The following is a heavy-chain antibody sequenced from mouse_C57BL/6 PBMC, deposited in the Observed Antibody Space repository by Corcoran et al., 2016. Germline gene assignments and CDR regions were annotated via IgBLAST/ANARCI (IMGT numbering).Heavy chain of an antibody. V-gene: IGHV3-6*01. CDR1: GYSITSGYY. D-gene: IGHD1-1*01. CDR2: ISYAGSN. J-gene: IGHJ2*01. Sequence: DVQLQESGPGLVKPSQSLSLTCSVTGYSITSGYYWNWIRQFPGNKLEWMGYISYAGSNNYNPSLKNRIPITRDTSNNQFFLKLKSVTTEDTAIDYLARRVYGSSFDYWGKGTILIFSS. CDR3: ARRVYGSSFDY.